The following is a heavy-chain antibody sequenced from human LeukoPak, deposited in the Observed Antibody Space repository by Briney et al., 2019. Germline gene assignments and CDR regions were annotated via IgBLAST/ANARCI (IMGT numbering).Heavy chain of an antibody. J-gene: IGHJ4*02. V-gene: IGHV3-66*01. CDR1: GFTVSSNY. D-gene: IGHD3-10*01. CDR2: IYSGGST. CDR3: ARLYGSGSFYHPPYY. Sequence: PGGSLRLSCAASGFTVSSNYMSWVRQAPGKGLEWVSVIYSGGSTYYADSVKGRFTISRDNSKNTLYLQMNSLRAEDTAVYYCARLYGSGSFYHPPYYWGQGTLVTVSS.